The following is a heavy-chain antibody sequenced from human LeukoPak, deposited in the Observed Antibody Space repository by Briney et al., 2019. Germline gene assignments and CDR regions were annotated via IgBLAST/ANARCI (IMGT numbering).Heavy chain of an antibody. CDR2: ISWDGGTT. V-gene: IGHV3-43*01. J-gene: IGHJ6*03. CDR3: ARGLGEGYYYYMDV. CDR1: GFTFDDYT. Sequence: GGSLRLSCAASGFTFDDYTMHWVRQTPGKGLVWVSLISWDGGTTYYADSVKGRFTISRDNSKNSLYLQMNSLKIEDTALYYCARGLGEGYYYYMDVWGKGTTVTISS. D-gene: IGHD3-10*01.